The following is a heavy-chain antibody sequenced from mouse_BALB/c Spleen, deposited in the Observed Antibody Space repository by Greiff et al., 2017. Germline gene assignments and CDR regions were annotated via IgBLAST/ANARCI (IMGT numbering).Heavy chain of an antibody. J-gene: IGHJ4*01. V-gene: IGHV1-9*01. Sequence: QVQLQQSGAELMKPGASVKISCKATGYTLSSYWIEWVKQRPGHGLEWIGEILPGSGSTNYNEKFKGKATFTADTSSNTAYMQLSSLTSEDSAVYYCARTVVATRTYYYAMDYWGQGTSVTASS. D-gene: IGHD1-1*01. CDR1: GYTLSSYW. CDR3: ARTVVATRTYYYAMDY. CDR2: ILPGSGST.